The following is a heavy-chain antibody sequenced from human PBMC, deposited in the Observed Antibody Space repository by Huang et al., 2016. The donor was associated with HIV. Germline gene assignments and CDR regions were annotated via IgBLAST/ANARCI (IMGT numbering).Heavy chain of an antibody. CDR3: ARRGAPTGLFYFDY. CDR2: VRPGGSET. D-gene: IGHD1-1*01. Sequence: EVQLVQSGAEVKKPGESLKISCQGSGFIFTRYWIAWVRQMPGKGLEGVGLVRPGGSETRYSPSVQVQVTISVDKSITAADLQWTSLKASDTAMYFWARRGAPTGLFYFDYWGQGTLVTVSS. J-gene: IGHJ4*02. V-gene: IGHV5-51*03. CDR1: GFIFTRYW.